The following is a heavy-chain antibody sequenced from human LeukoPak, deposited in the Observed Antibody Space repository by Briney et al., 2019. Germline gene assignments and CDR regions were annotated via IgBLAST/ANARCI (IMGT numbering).Heavy chain of an antibody. CDR1: GGSISGYY. CDR3: ARVAYCGGDCYSFDY. J-gene: IGHJ4*02. V-gene: IGHV4-59*01. D-gene: IGHD2-21*02. Sequence: SETLSLTCTVSGGSISGYYWSWIRQPPGKGLEWIAYIYYSGGANYNPSLKSRVTISVDMSKKQFSLKLSSVTAADTAVYYCARVAYCGGDCYSFDYWGQGTLVTVSS. CDR2: IYYSGGA.